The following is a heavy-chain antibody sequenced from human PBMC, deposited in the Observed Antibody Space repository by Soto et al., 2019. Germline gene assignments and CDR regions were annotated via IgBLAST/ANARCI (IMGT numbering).Heavy chain of an antibody. J-gene: IGHJ5*02. CDR2: IGPSDSYT. V-gene: IGHV5-10-1*01. D-gene: IGHD6-13*01. CDR3: PRVHIAWLDT. CDR1: GYNFTAFC. Sequence: SLKISCNASGYNFTAFCIHWVRQMPEKDLEWLGNIGPSDSYTNYSPSFERHVTISTDKSFPTPYPPWRSLRAPGKALYFRPRVHIAWLDTWAQGTMVTVSS.